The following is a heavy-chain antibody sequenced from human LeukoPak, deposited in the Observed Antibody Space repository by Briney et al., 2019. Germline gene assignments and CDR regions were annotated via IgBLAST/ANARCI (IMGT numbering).Heavy chain of an antibody. CDR2: IIPIFGTA. J-gene: IGHJ5*02. CDR3: ARGITGTTWYNWSDP. CDR1: GGTFSSYA. D-gene: IGHD1-7*01. Sequence: SVKVSCKASGGTFSSYAISWVRQAPGQGLEWMGGIIPIFGTANYAQKFQGRVTITADESTSTAYMELSSLRSEDTAVYYCARGITGTTWYNWSDPWGQGTLVTVSS. V-gene: IGHV1-69*13.